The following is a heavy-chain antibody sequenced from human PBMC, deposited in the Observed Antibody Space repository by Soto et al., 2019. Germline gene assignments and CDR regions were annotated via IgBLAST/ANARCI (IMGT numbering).Heavy chain of an antibody. CDR3: ARHVAWFGAGLLPNWFDP. J-gene: IGHJ5*02. CDR1: GGSISSSSYY. Sequence: QLQLQESGPGLVKPSETLSLTCTVSGGSISSSSYYWGWIRQPPGKGLEWIGSIYYSGSTYYNPSLKSRVTISVDTSKNQFSLKLSSVTAADTAVYYCARHVAWFGAGLLPNWFDPWGQGTLVTVSS. V-gene: IGHV4-39*01. CDR2: IYYSGST. D-gene: IGHD3-10*01.